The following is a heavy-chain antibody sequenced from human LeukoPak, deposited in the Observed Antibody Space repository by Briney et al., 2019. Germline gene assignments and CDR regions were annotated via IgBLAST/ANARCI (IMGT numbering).Heavy chain of an antibody. D-gene: IGHD3-10*01. V-gene: IGHV4-34*01. Sequence: SGTLSLTCAVSGGPFSGYFWSWIRQPPGKGLEWIGEIHNSGTTNYNPSLNSRVTISEDTSKNQFYLNLSSVTAADTAVYYCARRYYYNSGSFPFDFWAQGTLVTVSS. CDR3: ARRYYYNSGSFPFDF. J-gene: IGHJ4*02. CDR1: GGPFSGYF. CDR2: IHNSGTT.